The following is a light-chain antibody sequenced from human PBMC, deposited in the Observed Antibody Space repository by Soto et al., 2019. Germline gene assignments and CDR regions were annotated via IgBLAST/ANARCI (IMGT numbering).Light chain of an antibody. J-gene: IGKJ5*01. V-gene: IGKV3-11*01. CDR2: DAS. CDR3: QQRSPGKNT. Sequence: EIVLTQSPATLSLSPGERATLSCRASQSVSSYLAWYQQKPGQAPRLLIYDASNRATGIPARFSGSGSGTDFTLTISSLEPEDFAVYYCQQRSPGKNTFGQGTRLEIK. CDR1: QSVSSY.